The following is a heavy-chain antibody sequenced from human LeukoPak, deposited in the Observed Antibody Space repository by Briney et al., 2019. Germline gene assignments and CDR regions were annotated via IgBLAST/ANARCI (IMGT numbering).Heavy chain of an antibody. CDR1: GFIFSSYA. CDR2: ISYDGSNK. J-gene: IGHJ6*02. V-gene: IGHV3-30-3*01. CDR3: VRDPSCSGGGCYYYYGMDV. Sequence: GGSLRLSCAASGFIFSSYAMHWVRQAPGKGLEWVAVISYDGSNKYYADSVKGRFTISRDNSKNTLYLQMNSLRADDTAIYYCVRDPSCSGGGCYYYYGMDVWGQGTTVTVSS. D-gene: IGHD2-15*01.